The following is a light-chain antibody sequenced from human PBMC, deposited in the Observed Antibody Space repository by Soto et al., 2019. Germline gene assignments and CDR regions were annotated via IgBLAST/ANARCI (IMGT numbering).Light chain of an antibody. CDR3: QQRSNWPIT. J-gene: IGKJ5*01. CDR1: QSVSIY. CDR2: DAS. V-gene: IGKV3-11*01. Sequence: EIGLTQSPATLSLSPGERATLSCRASQSVSIYLAWYQQKPGQAPRLLIYDASNRATGIPARFSGSGSGTDFTLTISSLEPEDFAVYYCQQRSNWPITFGQGTRLEIK.